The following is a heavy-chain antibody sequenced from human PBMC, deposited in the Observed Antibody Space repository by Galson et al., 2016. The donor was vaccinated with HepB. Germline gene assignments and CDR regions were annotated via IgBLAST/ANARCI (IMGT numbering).Heavy chain of an antibody. D-gene: IGHD3-9*01. Sequence: SLRLSCAASGFTVSSTYMTWVRQAPGKGLEWVANIKPDGSEKYYVDSVKGRFTISRDNARNSMHLQMNSLRAEDTAVYFCAGAGNNFDSWGQGTLATASS. CDR1: GFTVSSTY. CDR3: AGAGNNFDS. V-gene: IGHV3-7*03. J-gene: IGHJ4*02. CDR2: IKPDGSEK.